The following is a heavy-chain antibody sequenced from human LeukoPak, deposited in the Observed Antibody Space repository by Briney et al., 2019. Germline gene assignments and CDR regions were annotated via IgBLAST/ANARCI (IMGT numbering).Heavy chain of an antibody. V-gene: IGHV1-69*13. CDR2: IIPIIGTA. J-gene: IGHJ6*02. Sequence: SAKVSCKASGGTFSSYAISWVRQAPGQGLEWMGGIIPIIGTANYAQKFQGRVTITADESTSTAYMELSSLRSEDTAVYYCARGNLAYCGGDCYSNYYYGMDVWGQGTTVTVSS. CDR1: GGTFSSYA. D-gene: IGHD2-21*02. CDR3: ARGNLAYCGGDCYSNYYYGMDV.